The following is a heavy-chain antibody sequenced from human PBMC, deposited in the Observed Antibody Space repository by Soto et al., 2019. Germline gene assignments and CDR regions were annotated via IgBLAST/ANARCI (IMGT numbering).Heavy chain of an antibody. J-gene: IGHJ6*02. Sequence: SVKVSCKASGGTFSSYAISWVRQAPGQGLEWMGGIIPIFGTANYAQKFQGRVTITADESTSTAYMELSSLRSEDTAVYYCAREPSLTMPARPYYYYYGMDVWGQGTTVTVSS. D-gene: IGHD3-10*01. V-gene: IGHV1-69*13. CDR3: AREPSLTMPARPYYYYYGMDV. CDR1: GGTFSSYA. CDR2: IIPIFGTA.